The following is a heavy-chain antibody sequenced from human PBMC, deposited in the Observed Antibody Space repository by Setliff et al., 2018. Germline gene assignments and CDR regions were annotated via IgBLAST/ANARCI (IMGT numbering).Heavy chain of an antibody. D-gene: IGHD5-12*01. V-gene: IGHV1-69*06. CDR1: GGTFINYG. CDR2: IIPKFGAS. Sequence: SVKVSCKVSGGTFINYGINWVRQAPGQGLEWMGRIIPKFGASTYAQKFRGRVTITADTSASTTYMALSSLRSEDTAVYYCARSGWLREYYFDYWGQGTLVTVSS. J-gene: IGHJ4*02. CDR3: ARSGWLREYYFDY.